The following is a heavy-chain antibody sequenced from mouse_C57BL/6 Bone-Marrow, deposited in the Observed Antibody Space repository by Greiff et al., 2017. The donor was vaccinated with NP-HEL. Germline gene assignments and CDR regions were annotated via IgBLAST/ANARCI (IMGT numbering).Heavy chain of an antibody. Sequence: EVQLVESGGGLVKPGGSLKLSCAASGFTFSSYAMSWVRQTPEKRLEWVATISDGGSYTYYPDNVKGRFTISRDNAKNNLYLQMSHLKSEDTAMYYCARDNYWGQGTTLTASS. CDR1: GFTFSSYA. V-gene: IGHV5-4*01. CDR3: ARDNY. CDR2: ISDGGSYT. J-gene: IGHJ2*01.